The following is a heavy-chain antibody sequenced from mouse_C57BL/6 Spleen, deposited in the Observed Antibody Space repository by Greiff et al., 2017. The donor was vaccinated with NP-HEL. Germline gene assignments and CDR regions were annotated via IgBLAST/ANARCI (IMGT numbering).Heavy chain of an antibody. CDR1: GYTFTSYG. D-gene: IGHD1-1*01. CDR2: IYPGDGDT. CDR3: ARDYGSSFDY. J-gene: IGHJ2*01. Sequence: QVQLQQSGAELARPGASVKLSCKASGYTFTSYGISWVKQRPGKGLEWIGQIYPGDGDTNYNGKFKGKATLTADKSSSTAYMQLSSLTSEDSAVYFCARDYGSSFDYWGQGTTLTVSS. V-gene: IGHV1-80*01.